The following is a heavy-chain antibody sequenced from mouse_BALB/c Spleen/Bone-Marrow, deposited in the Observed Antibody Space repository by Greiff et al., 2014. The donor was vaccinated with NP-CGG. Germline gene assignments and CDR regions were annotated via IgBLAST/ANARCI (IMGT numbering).Heavy chain of an antibody. CDR3: ARDYYGSSGY. D-gene: IGHD1-1*01. J-gene: IGHJ2*01. V-gene: IGHV5-6-3*01. CDR2: INSNGGST. CDR1: GFTFSSYG. Sequence: EVMLVESGGGLVQPGGSLKLSCAASGFTFSSYGMSWVRQTPDKRLELVATINSNGGSTYYPDSVKGRFTISRDNAKNTLYLQMSSLKAEDTAMYYCARDYYGSSGYWGQGTTLPVSS.